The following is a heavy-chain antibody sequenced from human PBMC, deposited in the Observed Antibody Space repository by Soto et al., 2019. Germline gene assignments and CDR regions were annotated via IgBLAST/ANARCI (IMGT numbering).Heavy chain of an antibody. CDR3: ARGGNYDDSSGYYYGVY. CDR2: IIPIFGTA. CDR1: GGTFSSYA. Sequence: QVQLVQSGAEVKKPGSSVKVSCKASGGTFSSYAISWVRQAPGQGLEWMGGIIPIFGTANYAQKFQGRVTITADKSTSTAYMELRSLRSEDTAVYYCARGGNYDDSSGYYYGVYWGQGTLVTVSS. V-gene: IGHV1-69*06. J-gene: IGHJ4*02. D-gene: IGHD3-22*01.